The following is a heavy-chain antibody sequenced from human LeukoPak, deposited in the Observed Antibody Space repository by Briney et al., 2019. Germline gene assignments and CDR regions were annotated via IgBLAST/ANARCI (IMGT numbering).Heavy chain of an antibody. CDR2: ISWNSGSM. Sequence: GGSLRLSCAASGFIFDDYAMHWVRQAPGKGLEWVSGISWNSGSMGYADSVKGRFTISRDNAKNSLYLQMNSLRAEDTALYYCAKDIVGDYGTVGVDYWGQGTLVTVSS. D-gene: IGHD4-17*01. CDR3: AKDIVGDYGTVGVDY. J-gene: IGHJ4*02. V-gene: IGHV3-9*01. CDR1: GFIFDDYA.